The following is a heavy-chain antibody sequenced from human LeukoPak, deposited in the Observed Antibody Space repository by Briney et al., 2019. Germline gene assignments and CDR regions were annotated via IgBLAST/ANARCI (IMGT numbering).Heavy chain of an antibody. J-gene: IGHJ4*02. D-gene: IGHD6-13*01. CDR1: GFTFSSYS. Sequence: GGSLRLSCAASGFTFSSYSMSWVRQAPGKGLEWASSISTRSTYIYYAASVKGRFTISRDNAKNSLYLQMNSLRAEDTAVYYCARSTAGIEAAPGEDYWGQGTLVTVSS. CDR3: ARSTAGIEAAPGEDY. CDR2: ISTRSTYI. V-gene: IGHV3-21*01.